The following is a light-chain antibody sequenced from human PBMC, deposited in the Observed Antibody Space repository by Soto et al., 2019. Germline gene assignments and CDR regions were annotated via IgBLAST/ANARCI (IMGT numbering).Light chain of an antibody. CDR2: EVS. J-gene: IGLJ1*01. CDR1: SSDVGNYNY. Sequence: QSALTQPPSASGSPGQSVTMSCTGTSSDVGNYNYVSWYQHHPGKAPKLIIYEVSKRPSGVPDRFSGSKSGNTASLTVSGLQAEDEADYYCSSYAGSDNFCVFGTGTKVTVL. CDR3: SSYAGSDNFCV. V-gene: IGLV2-8*01.